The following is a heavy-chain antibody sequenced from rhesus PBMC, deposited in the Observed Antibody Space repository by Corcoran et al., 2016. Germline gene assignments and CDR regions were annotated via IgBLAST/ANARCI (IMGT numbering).Heavy chain of an antibody. J-gene: IGHJ4*01. V-gene: IGHV5S1*01. CDR3: TKAGVDTTTAHDY. Sequence: EVQLVQSGAEVKRPGEALWIPWKTSGASFTNRGIRWGLVVPGHGLEWMRIFYPVDSGPRYNPSFQVHVTISPDKSIRTTYLQWSSLKASATSTYYCTKAGVDTTTAHDYWGQGFLVTVSS. D-gene: IGHD5-12*01. CDR2: FYPVDSGP. CDR1: GASFTNRG.